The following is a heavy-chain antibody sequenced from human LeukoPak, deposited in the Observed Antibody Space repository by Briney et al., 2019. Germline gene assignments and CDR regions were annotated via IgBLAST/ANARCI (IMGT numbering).Heavy chain of an antibody. CDR1: GGTFIIYA. D-gene: IGHD5-18*01. Sequence: ASVKVSFKSSGGTFIIYAISWVRQAPGQGLEWMGWITPNSGGTNYAQKFQGRVTMTRDTSISTAYMELSRLRSDDTAVYYCARDEGSGYSYGGLSSRFDPWGQGTLVTVSS. CDR3: ARDEGSGYSYGGLSSRFDP. V-gene: IGHV1-2*02. J-gene: IGHJ5*02. CDR2: ITPNSGGT.